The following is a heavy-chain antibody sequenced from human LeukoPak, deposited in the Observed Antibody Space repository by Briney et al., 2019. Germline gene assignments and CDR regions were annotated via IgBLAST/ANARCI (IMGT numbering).Heavy chain of an antibody. CDR1: GFSFTTYW. CDR2: IRQDGREK. D-gene: IGHD2-15*01. Sequence: GGSLRLSCAASGFSFTTYWMTWVRRTPGKGLEWVASIRQDGREKHYVDSVQGRFTISRDNTGNSLYLQMNSLRAEDTAVYYCARGYEGKPGYCSGGSCHDFDYWGQGTLVTVSS. J-gene: IGHJ4*02. V-gene: IGHV3-7*03. CDR3: ARGYEGKPGYCSGGSCHDFDY.